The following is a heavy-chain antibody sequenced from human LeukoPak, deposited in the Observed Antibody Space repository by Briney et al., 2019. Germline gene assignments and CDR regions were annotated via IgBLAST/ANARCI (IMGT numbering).Heavy chain of an antibody. CDR1: GGSISSYY. J-gene: IGHJ6*03. Sequence: SETLSLTCTVSGGSISSYYWSWIRQPPGKGLEWIGYIYYSGSTNYNPSLKSRVTISVDTSKNQFSLKLSSVTAADTAVYYCARVYYYDSSGYRYPLYYYYYMDVWGKGTTVTVSS. CDR2: IYYSGST. V-gene: IGHV4-59*01. CDR3: ARVYYYDSSGYRYPLYYYYYMDV. D-gene: IGHD3-22*01.